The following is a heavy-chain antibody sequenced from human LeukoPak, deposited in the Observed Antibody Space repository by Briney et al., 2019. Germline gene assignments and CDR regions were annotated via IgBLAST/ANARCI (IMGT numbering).Heavy chain of an antibody. J-gene: IGHJ4*02. CDR3: ARKDSTSWNFDY. D-gene: IGHD6-13*01. Sequence: SETLSLTCTVSGGSISSCYWSWIRQPPGKGLEWIGCIYTNGNTNYNPSLKSRVTISVDTSKNQFSLKLSSVTAADTAVYYCARKDSTSWNFDYWGQGTLVTVSS. CDR1: GGSISSCY. CDR2: IYTNGNT. V-gene: IGHV4-4*09.